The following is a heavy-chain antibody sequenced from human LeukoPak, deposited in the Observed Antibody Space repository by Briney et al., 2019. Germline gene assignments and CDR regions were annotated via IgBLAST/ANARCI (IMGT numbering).Heavy chain of an antibody. V-gene: IGHV1-69*13. CDR2: IIPIFGTA. D-gene: IGHD3-16*01. J-gene: IGHJ4*02. Sequence: SVKVSCKASGGTFSSYAISWVRQAPGQGLEWMGGIIPIFGTANYAQKFQGRVTITADGSTSTAYMELSSLRSEDTAVYYCAKRSGESYYFDYWGQGTLVTVSS. CDR3: AKRSGESYYFDY. CDR1: GGTFSSYA.